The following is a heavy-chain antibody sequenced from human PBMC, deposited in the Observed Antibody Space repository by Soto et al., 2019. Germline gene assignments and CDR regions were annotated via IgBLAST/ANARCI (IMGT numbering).Heavy chain of an antibody. V-gene: IGHV4-39*01. CDR3: AGRNSLASVSLNFRELSNYKWIDP. D-gene: IGHD3-16*02. J-gene: IGHJ5*02. CDR2: IYYIGST. Sequence: LSETLSLTCTVSGDSITNSDYYWGWFRQPPGKGLERIASIYYIGSTYYNPSLKSRVTISVDTSNNQFSLNLNSVTASDTAVYYCAGRNSLASVSLNFRELSNYKWIDPWGPGTLVTVSS. CDR1: GDSITNSDYY.